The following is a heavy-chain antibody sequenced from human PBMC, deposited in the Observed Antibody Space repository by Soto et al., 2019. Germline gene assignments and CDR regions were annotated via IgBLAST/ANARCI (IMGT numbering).Heavy chain of an antibody. Sequence: GGSLRLSCAASGFTFGNYWMHWVRQAPGKGLEWVSRMNSDGSTTNYADSVKGRFTVSRDNARNTLHLQMNSLRAEDTAVYYCATLGPARLLASWGQGTLVTVSS. CDR2: MNSDGSTT. J-gene: IGHJ4*02. D-gene: IGHD1-26*01. CDR1: GFTFGNYW. V-gene: IGHV3-74*01. CDR3: ATLGPARLLAS.